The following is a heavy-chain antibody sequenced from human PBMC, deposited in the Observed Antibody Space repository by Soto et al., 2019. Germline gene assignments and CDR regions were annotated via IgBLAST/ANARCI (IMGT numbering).Heavy chain of an antibody. CDR1: GFTFSSYA. D-gene: IGHD2-2*01. Sequence: EVQLLESGGGLVQPGGSLRLSCAASGFTFSSYAMKWVRQAPGKGLEWVSLIGESGTPTYYADSVKGRFTISRDNSGNTLFLEMYSLRAEDKAVYYCARYIPGVLYYGMDVWGQGTTVTVSS. J-gene: IGHJ6*02. V-gene: IGHV3-23*01. CDR3: ARYIPGVLYYGMDV. CDR2: IGESGTPT.